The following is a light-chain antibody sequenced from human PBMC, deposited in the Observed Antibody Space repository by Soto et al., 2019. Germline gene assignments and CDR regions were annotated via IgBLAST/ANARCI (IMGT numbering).Light chain of an antibody. CDR3: QQYNSWLWT. J-gene: IGKJ1*01. V-gene: IGKV3-15*01. Sequence: EIFLTQSPGTLSLSRWEIATLSCRASQSVSSKLAWYQQKPGQAPRLLIYGASTRATGIPARFSGSGSGTEFTLIISSLQSEDSAVYYCQQYNSWLWTFGQGTKVDIK. CDR2: GAS. CDR1: QSVSSK.